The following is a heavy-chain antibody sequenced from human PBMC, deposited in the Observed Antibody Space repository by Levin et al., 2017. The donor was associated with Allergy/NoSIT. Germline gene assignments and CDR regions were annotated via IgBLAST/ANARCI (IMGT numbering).Heavy chain of an antibody. J-gene: IGHJ4*02. D-gene: IGHD1-26*01. Sequence: GGSLRLSCAASGFTFSSYWMHWVRQAQGKGLGWVSRINTDGSTTNYADSVKGRFTISRDNATNTLYLQMNSLRAEATAVFYYARSIIVGATAGGDDWGQGTLVTVSS. CDR1: GFTFSSYW. V-gene: IGHV3-74*01. CDR3: ARSIIVGATAGGDD. CDR2: INTDGSTT.